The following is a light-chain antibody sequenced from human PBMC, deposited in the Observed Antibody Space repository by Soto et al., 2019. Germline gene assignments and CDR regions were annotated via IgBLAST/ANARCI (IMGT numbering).Light chain of an antibody. V-gene: IGKV3-20*01. Sequence: ILLTQSPCTLSLSPGERATLSCRASQSVSSSYLAWYQQKPGQAPRLLIYGSSSRATGIPDSFSGSGSGTDFTLTISRLEPEDFAVYYCQQYGSSHPWTFGQGTKVDIK. CDR3: QQYGSSHPWT. CDR2: GSS. CDR1: QSVSSSY. J-gene: IGKJ1*01.